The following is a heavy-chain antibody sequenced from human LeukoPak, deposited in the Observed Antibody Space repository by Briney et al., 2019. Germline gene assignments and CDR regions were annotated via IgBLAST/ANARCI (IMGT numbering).Heavy chain of an antibody. Sequence: SETLSLTCTVSGASIRTYYWSWIRQPPGKGLELIGYIYYTGSTNYSPSLNSRVTISLDTSETQFSLKLTSVTAADTAVYYCAQSGMDTAMVTLWGQGTLVTVSS. CDR3: AQSGMDTAMVTL. CDR1: GASIRTYY. J-gene: IGHJ4*02. CDR2: IYYTGST. V-gene: IGHV4-59*01. D-gene: IGHD5-18*01.